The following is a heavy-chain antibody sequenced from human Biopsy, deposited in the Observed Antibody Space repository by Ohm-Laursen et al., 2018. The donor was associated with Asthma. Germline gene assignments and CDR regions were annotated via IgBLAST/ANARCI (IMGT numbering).Heavy chain of an antibody. CDR2: INSVFGTT. CDR3: ARKAGSCISRTCYSLDF. D-gene: IGHD2-2*01. CDR1: GGTFNTYV. V-gene: IGHV1-69*01. Sequence: SSVKVSCKSLGGTFNTYVIGWGRQAPGQGLEGMGGINSVFGTTTYPQKFQDRVTITADDSTSTVYMELSSLRSEGTAVYYCARKAGSCISRTCYSLDFWGQGTLVTVSS. J-gene: IGHJ4*02.